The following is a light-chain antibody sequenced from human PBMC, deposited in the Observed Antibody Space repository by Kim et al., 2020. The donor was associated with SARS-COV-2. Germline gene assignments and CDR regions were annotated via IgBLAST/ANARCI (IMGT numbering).Light chain of an antibody. V-gene: IGKV3-11*01. J-gene: IGKJ4*01. CDR2: DAV. CDR3: QQRNNWPPAVT. Sequence: SPGEGATRSCRASQNINIYLAWYQHKPGQAPRLLIYDAVNRAAGIPDRYSGSGSGTDFTLTISSLEPEDFAIYYCQQRNNWPPAVTFGGGTKLEI. CDR1: QNINIY.